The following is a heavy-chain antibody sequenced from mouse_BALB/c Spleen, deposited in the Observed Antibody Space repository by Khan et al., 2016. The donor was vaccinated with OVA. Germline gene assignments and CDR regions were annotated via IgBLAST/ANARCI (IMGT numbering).Heavy chain of an antibody. CDR2: IITHSGVP. CDR3: ARSYRYYWYFDV. Sequence: QIQLVQSGPELKKPGETVRISCKASGYTFTTVGMQWVQKMPGKGLKWIGWIITHSGVPKYAEDFKGRFAFSLETSASTAYLQIRNLKNEDTATYFCARSYRYYWYFDVWGAGTTVTVSS. J-gene: IGHJ1*01. V-gene: IGHV9-4*02. CDR1: GYTFTTVG. D-gene: IGHD2-14*01.